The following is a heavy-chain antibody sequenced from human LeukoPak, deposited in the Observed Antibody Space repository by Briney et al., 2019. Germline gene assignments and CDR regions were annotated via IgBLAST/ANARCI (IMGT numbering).Heavy chain of an antibody. J-gene: IGHJ4*02. CDR3: ARAPGCRGGKCYAFDY. CDR1: SGSINNYY. D-gene: IGHD2-15*01. Sequence: SETLSLTCTVSSGSINNYYWNWIRQPPGKGLEWIRYIQYGSPTYNPSLKSRVTISTDTSKTQFSLKLSSVTAADTAVYYCARAPGCRGGKCYAFDYWGQGTLVTVSS. V-gene: IGHV4-59*01. CDR2: IQYGSP.